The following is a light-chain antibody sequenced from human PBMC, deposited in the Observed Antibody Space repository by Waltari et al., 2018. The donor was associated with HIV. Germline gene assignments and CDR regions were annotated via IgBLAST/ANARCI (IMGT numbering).Light chain of an antibody. CDR2: QDS. J-gene: IGLJ2*01. V-gene: IGLV3-1*01. CDR3: QAWDSGCVV. CDR1: TLGDKY. Sequence: SYELTQPPSVSVSPGQTATITCSGATLGDKYACWYQQKPGQSPVLVIYQDSKRPSGIPERFSGSNSGNTATLTISGTQAMDEADYYCQAWDSGCVVFGGGTKLTVL.